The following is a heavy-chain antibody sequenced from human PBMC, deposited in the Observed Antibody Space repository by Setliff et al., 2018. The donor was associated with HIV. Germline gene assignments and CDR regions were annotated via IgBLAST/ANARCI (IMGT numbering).Heavy chain of an antibody. Sequence: SETLSLTCTVSGGSIRTDAYYWGWIRQPPGKGLEWIGSIYYDGRTFYKPSLKSRLTISVDTSKNQFSLSLNSVTAADTAVYYCARGVPLLPPRNWGQGALVTVSS. V-gene: IGHV4-39*07. CDR2: IYYDGRT. D-gene: IGHD1-26*01. CDR3: ARGVPLLPPRN. CDR1: GGSIRTDAYY. J-gene: IGHJ4*02.